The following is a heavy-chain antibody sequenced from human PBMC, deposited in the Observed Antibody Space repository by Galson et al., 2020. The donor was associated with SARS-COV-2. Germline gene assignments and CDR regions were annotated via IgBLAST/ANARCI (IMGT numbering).Heavy chain of an antibody. Sequence: GESLKISCAASGFTFSRYAMHWVRQAPGKGLEYVSAISANGASTYYANSVKGRFTISRDNSKSTLYLQMGSLRPEDMAMYYCARGGDCGGGTCYGYYYMDVWGKGTTVTISS. CDR2: ISANGAST. J-gene: IGHJ6*03. V-gene: IGHV3-64*01. D-gene: IGHD2-15*01. CDR3: ARGGDCGGGTCYGYYYMDV. CDR1: GFTFSRYA.